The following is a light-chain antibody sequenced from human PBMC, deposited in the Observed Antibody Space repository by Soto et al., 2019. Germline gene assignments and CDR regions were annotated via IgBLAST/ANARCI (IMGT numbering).Light chain of an antibody. J-gene: IGLJ2*01. CDR1: SSDVGGYGY. Sequence: QSALTQPRSVSGSPGQSVTISCTGTSSDVGGYGYVSWYQQHPGKVPKLMIYDVTKRPSGVPDRFSGSKSGNTASLTISGLQAEDEGDYYCCSYAGRYTLVVFGGGTKLTVL. CDR3: CSYAGRYTLVV. CDR2: DVT. V-gene: IGLV2-11*01.